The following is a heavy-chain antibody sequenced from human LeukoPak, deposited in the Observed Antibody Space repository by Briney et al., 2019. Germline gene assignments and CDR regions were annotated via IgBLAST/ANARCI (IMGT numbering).Heavy chain of an antibody. Sequence: SVKVSCKASGGTFSSYAISWARQAPGQGLEWMGGIIPIFGTANYAQKFQGRVTITADESTSTAYMELSSLRSEDTAVYYCARNIVATIFNWFDPWGQGTLVTVSS. CDR2: IIPIFGTA. J-gene: IGHJ5*02. V-gene: IGHV1-69*13. D-gene: IGHD5-12*01. CDR3: ARNIVATIFNWFDP. CDR1: GGTFSSYA.